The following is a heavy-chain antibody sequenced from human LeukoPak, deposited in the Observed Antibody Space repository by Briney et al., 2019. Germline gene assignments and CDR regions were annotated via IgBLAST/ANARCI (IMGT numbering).Heavy chain of an antibody. CDR3: ARIAYCGGDCYTTYFDY. J-gene: IGHJ4*02. CDR1: GGSISSNNW. V-gene: IGHV4-4*02. D-gene: IGHD2-21*01. Sequence: PSGTLSLTCAVSGGSISSNNWWSWVRQSPEKGLEWIAEIYHSGSFNRNPSLKSRVTILVDKSKNQFSLNLTSVTAADTAVYYCARIAYCGGDCYTTYFDYWGRGTLVTVSS. CDR2: IYHSGSF.